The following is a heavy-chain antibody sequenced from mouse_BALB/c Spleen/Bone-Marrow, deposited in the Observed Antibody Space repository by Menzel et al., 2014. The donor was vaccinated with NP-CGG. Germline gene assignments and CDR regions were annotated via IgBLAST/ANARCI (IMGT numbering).Heavy chain of an antibody. Sequence: QVHVKQPGAELVRPGASVKLSCKASGYTFTNYWINWVKQRPGQGLEWIGNIYPSDSYTNYNQKFKDKATLTVDKSSSTAYMQLSSPTSEDSAVYYCTKWLPYAMDYWGQGTSVTVSS. J-gene: IGHJ4*01. CDR3: TKWLPYAMDY. CDR2: IYPSDSYT. V-gene: IGHV1-69*02. CDR1: GYTFTNYW. D-gene: IGHD2-2*01.